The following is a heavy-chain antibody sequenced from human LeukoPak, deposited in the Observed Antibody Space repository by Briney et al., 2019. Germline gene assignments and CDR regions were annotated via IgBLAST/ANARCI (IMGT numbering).Heavy chain of an antibody. J-gene: IGHJ6*02. CDR3: AKDVRAPPVLRFLEWLLAGMDV. Sequence: GGSLRLSCAASGFTFSSYAMSWVSQAPGKGLEWVSAISGSGGSTYYADSVKGRFTISRDNSKNTLYLQMNSLRAEDTAVYYCAKDVRAPPVLRFLEWLLAGMDVWGQGTTVTVSS. CDR1: GFTFSSYA. D-gene: IGHD3-3*01. V-gene: IGHV3-23*01. CDR2: ISGSGGST.